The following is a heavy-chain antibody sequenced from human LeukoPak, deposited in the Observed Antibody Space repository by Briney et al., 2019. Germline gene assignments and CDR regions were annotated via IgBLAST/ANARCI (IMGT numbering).Heavy chain of an antibody. D-gene: IGHD6-19*01. J-gene: IGHJ4*02. V-gene: IGHV4-4*07. CDR2: IYTSGST. CDR1: GGSISSYY. Sequence: SETLSLTCTVSGGSISSYYWSWIRQPAGKGLEWIGRIYTSGSTNYNPPLKSRVTMSVDTSKNQFSLKLSSVTAADTAVYYYASGQWTLYYFDYWGQGTLVTVSS. CDR3: ASGQWTLYYFDY.